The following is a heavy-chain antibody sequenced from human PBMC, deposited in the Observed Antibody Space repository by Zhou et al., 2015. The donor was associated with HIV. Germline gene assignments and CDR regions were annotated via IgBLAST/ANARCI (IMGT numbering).Heavy chain of an antibody. CDR1: EGTFSSYG. D-gene: IGHD5-18*01. V-gene: IGHV1-69*06. J-gene: IGHJ3*02. CDR2: ITPVLGTA. CDR3: ARRGTQLWSDSFDI. Sequence: QVQLVQSGAEVKKPGSSVKVSCKPSEGTFSSYGISWVRQAPGQGLEWMGGITPVLGTAKYAQKFQGRVSFTADRSTSTAYMELRSLRSDDTAVYYCARRGTQLWSDSFDIWGQGTMVTVSS.